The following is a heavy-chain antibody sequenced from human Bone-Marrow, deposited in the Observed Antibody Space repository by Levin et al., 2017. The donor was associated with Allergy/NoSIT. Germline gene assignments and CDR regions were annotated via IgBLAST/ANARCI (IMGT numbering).Heavy chain of an antibody. CDR2: IKSKAYGGTT. Sequence: GGSLRLSCTGSGFIFGDYSMSWLRQAPGKGLEWVGFIKSKAYGGTTEYAASVKGRFTISRDESESISYLQMNSLKTEDSGVYYCTRDRFGGATRAYGYYYYGMDVWGQGTTVTVSS. CDR3: TRDRFGGATRAYGYYYYGMDV. D-gene: IGHD1-26*01. V-gene: IGHV3-49*03. J-gene: IGHJ6*02. CDR1: GFIFGDYS.